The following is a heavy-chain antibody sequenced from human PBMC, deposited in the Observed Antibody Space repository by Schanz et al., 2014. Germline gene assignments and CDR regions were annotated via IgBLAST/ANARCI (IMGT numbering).Heavy chain of an antibody. CDR3: TRLRRADPNGFDV. CDR2: INPSGGST. CDR1: GYTFSSYG. D-gene: IGHD6-19*01. V-gene: IGHV1-46*01. J-gene: IGHJ6*02. Sequence: QVQLIQSGAEVKKPGASVKVSCKASGYTFSSYGITWVRQAPGQGLEWMGWINPSGGSTTYAQKFQGRVTMTRDTSTSTVYMELSSLRSEDTAMYYCTRLRRADPNGFDVWGQGTTVTVS.